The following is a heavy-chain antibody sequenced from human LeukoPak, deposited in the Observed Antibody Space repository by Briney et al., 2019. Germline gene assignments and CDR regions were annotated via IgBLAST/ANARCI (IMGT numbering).Heavy chain of an antibody. CDR3: ARARQLYVAVSFDY. J-gene: IGHJ4*02. V-gene: IGHV3-7*01. D-gene: IGHD6-6*01. CDR1: GFSFSSYW. CDR2: IKQDGSEK. Sequence: GGSLRLSCAASGFSFSSYWMSWVRQTPGKGLEWVANIKQDGSEKYYVDSVKGRFTISRDNAKNSLYLQMNSLRAEDTAVYYCARARQLYVAVSFDYWGQGTLVTVSS.